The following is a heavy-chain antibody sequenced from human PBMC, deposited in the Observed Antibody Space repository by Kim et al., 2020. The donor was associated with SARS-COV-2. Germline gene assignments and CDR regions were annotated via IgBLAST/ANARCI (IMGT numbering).Heavy chain of an antibody. CDR3: ARGAYYDSSGYYGDAFDI. CDR1: GFTVSSNY. J-gene: IGHJ3*02. D-gene: IGHD3-22*01. Sequence: RGSLRLSCAASGFTVSSNYMSWVRQAPGKGLEWVSVIYSGGSTYYADSVKGRFTISRHNSKNTLYLQMNSLRAEDTAVYYCARGAYYDSSGYYGDAFDIWGQGTMVTVSS. CDR2: IYSGGST. V-gene: IGHV3-53*04.